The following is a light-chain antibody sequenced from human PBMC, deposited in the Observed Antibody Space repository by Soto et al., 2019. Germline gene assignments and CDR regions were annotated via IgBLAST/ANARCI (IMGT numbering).Light chain of an antibody. J-gene: IGKJ4*01. CDR1: QNVSGD. V-gene: IGKV3-15*01. Sequence: EAVMTQSPATLSLSPGERATRSCRASQNVSGDLAWYQQKPGQAPRLLIYGASTRATGIPDRFSGSGSATEFTLTISGLQSEDFAIFYCQQYYDWPVTFGGGTKVEIK. CDR3: QQYYDWPVT. CDR2: GAS.